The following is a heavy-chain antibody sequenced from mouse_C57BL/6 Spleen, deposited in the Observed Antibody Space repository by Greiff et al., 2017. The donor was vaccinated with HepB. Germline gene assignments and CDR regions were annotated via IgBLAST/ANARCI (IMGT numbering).Heavy chain of an antibody. J-gene: IGHJ4*01. CDR3: ARVGGNFYYAMDY. V-gene: IGHV5-17*01. CDR1: GFTFSDYG. CDR2: ISSGSSTI. Sequence: EVKLEESGGGLVKPGGSLKLSCAASGFTFSDYGMHWVRQAPEKGLEWVAYISSGSSTIYYADTVKGRFTISRDNAKNTLFLQMTSLRSEDTAMYYCARVGGNFYYAMDYWGQGTSVTVSS. D-gene: IGHD2-1*01.